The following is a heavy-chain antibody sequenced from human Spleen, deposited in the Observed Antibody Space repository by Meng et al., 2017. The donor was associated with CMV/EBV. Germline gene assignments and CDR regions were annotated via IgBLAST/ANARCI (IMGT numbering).Heavy chain of an antibody. V-gene: IGHV4-31*02. CDR2: MYYSGCT. CDR1: SPYVNRAGYF. J-gene: IGHJ4*02. Sequence: SPYVNRAGYFGSWNRQNPGRGLEWLGYMYYSGCTLCSACLKGRISISQDTSESQYTLKLPSVTAASTAVYYCAKGPSDYDDYEDFDYWGQGTLVTVSS. CDR3: AKGPSDYDDYEDFDY. D-gene: IGHD4-17*01.